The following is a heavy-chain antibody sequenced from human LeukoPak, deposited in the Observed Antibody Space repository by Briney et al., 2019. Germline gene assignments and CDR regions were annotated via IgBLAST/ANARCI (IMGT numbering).Heavy chain of an antibody. CDR1: GGSISSYY. D-gene: IGHD6-13*01. Sequence: PSETLSLTCTVSGGSISSYYWSWIRQPPGKGLEWIGYIYYSGSTNYNPSLKSRVTISVDTSKNQSSLKLSSVTAADTAVYYCARSIAAAGYYFDYWGQGTLVTVSS. CDR3: ARSIAAAGYYFDY. J-gene: IGHJ4*02. CDR2: IYYSGST. V-gene: IGHV4-59*01.